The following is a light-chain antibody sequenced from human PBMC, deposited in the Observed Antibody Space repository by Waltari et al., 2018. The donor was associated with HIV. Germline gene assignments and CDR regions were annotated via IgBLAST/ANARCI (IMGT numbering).Light chain of an antibody. J-gene: IGLJ2*01. CDR2: GNS. V-gene: IGLV1-40*01. CDR3: QSYDSSLSSSV. Sequence: QSDLTQPPSVSGAPGQRVTISCSGVSAGYDVHWYQQLPGTAPKRLLYGNSNRPSGVPDRFSGSKSGPLASLAITGLQAEDEADYYCQSYDSSLSSSVFGGGTRLTVL. CDR1: SAGYD.